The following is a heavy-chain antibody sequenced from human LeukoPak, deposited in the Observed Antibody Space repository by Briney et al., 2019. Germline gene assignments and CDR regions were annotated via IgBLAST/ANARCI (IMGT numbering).Heavy chain of an antibody. Sequence: SVKVSCKASGGTFSSYAISWVRQAPGQGLEWMGGIIPNSGTTNYTQRFQGRVTIIADESTSTAYMELNSLISEDTAVYYCARSPQLWQRVYYYGMDVWGQGTTVTVSS. CDR1: GGTFSSYA. V-gene: IGHV1-69*13. CDR3: ARSPQLWQRVYYYGMDV. J-gene: IGHJ6*02. CDR2: IIPNSGTT. D-gene: IGHD5-18*01.